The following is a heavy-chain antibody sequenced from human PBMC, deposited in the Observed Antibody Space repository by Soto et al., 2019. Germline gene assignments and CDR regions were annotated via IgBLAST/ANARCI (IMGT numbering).Heavy chain of an antibody. V-gene: IGHV3-23*01. CDR3: AKIFRYGDPEY. J-gene: IGHJ4*02. CDR1: GLTFRSYA. Sequence: EVQLLESGGGLVQPGGSLGLSCEASGLTFRSYAMSWVRRAQGRGMEWVQGIIVSGDSTYYAGSVKGRFTISRDNSKSTLYLQMNSLRAEDTAVYYCAKIFRYGDPEYWGQGALVTVSS. D-gene: IGHD2-21*02. CDR2: IIVSGDST.